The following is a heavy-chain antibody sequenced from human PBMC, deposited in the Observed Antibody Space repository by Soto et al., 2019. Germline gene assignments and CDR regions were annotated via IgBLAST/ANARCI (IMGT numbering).Heavy chain of an antibody. Sequence: SETLSLTCAVSGFSISSGYFWGSIRQPPGKGPEWLGSIYHSGTTYYNPSVKGRVTISVDTSKNQFSLKMSSVTAADTAVYYCARDSSGYYWFDPWGQGTLVTVSS. D-gene: IGHD3-22*01. V-gene: IGHV4-38-2*02. CDR1: GFSISSGYF. CDR3: ARDSSGYYWFDP. J-gene: IGHJ5*02. CDR2: IYHSGTT.